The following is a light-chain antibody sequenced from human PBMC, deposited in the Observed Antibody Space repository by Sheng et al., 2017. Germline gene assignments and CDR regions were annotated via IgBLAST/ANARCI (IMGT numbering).Light chain of an antibody. Sequence: QSALTQPASVSGSPGQSITISCTGTSSDVGTYNLVSWYQQHPGKAPRLMIFDVNKRPSGVSNRFSGSKSGNTASLTISGLQAEDEADYYCLSYARNWVFGGGTKLTVL. CDR3: LSYARNWV. V-gene: IGLV2-23*02. CDR2: DVN. J-gene: IGLJ3*02. CDR1: SSDVGTYNL.